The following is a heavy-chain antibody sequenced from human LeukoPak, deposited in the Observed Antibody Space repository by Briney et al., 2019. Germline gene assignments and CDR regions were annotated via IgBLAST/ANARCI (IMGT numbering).Heavy chain of an antibody. V-gene: IGHV4-39*01. CDR2: IYYSGST. Sequence: SETLSLTCTVSGGSIRNSNYYCGWIRQPPGKGLEWIGSIYYSGSTNYKPSLRSRVTISIDTSKNQFSLKVNSVTAADTAVYYCARHNGSYYTYNFDYWGQGTLVTVSS. D-gene: IGHD3-22*01. CDR3: ARHNGSYYTYNFDY. CDR1: GGSIRNSNYY. J-gene: IGHJ4*02.